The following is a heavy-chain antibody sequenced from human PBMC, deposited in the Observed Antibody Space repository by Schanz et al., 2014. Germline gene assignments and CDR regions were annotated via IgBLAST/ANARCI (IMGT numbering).Heavy chain of an antibody. V-gene: IGHV1-46*01. CDR3: ARDIQYHYDTSGPVGAFDI. CDR2: INPSGGST. Sequence: QVQLVQSGAEVKKPGASVKVSCRASGYTFTRYYMHWVRQAPGQGLEWMGIINPSGGSTDYAQKFQGRVTMTRDTSITTAYMDLSSLISEDTAVYYCARDIQYHYDTSGPVGAFDIWGQGTVVTVSS. CDR1: GYTFTRYY. D-gene: IGHD3-22*01. J-gene: IGHJ3*02.